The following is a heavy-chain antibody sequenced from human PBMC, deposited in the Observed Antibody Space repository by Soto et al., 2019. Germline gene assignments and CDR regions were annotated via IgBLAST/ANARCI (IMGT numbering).Heavy chain of an antibody. CDR2: IWYDGSTK. V-gene: IGHV3-33*01. D-gene: IGHD3-10*01. Sequence: QVQLVESGGGVVQPGRSLRLSCAASGFVFSKFGMHWVRQAPGKGLEWVAIIWYDGSTKYYADSVKGRFTISRDNSKNTQYLQMYSLRAEDTAVYYCARSYGSGSYWVAPGDWGQGTLVSVSS. CDR3: ARSYGSGSYWVAPGD. J-gene: IGHJ4*02. CDR1: GFVFSKFG.